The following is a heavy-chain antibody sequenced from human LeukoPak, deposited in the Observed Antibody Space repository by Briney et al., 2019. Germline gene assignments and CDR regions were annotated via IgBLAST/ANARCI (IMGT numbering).Heavy chain of an antibody. Sequence: GGSLRLSCAASGFTFSSYWMSWVRQAPGKGLEWVANIKQDGSEKYYVDSVKGRFTISRDNAKNSLYLQMNSLRAEDTAVYYCARDGYYYDSSGHAGDWGQGTLVTVSS. J-gene: IGHJ4*02. D-gene: IGHD3-22*01. CDR1: GFTFSSYW. CDR2: IKQDGSEK. CDR3: ARDGYYYDSSGHAGD. V-gene: IGHV3-7*01.